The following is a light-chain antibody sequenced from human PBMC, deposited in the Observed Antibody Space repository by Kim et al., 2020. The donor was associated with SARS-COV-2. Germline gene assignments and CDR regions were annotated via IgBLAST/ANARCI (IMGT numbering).Light chain of an antibody. V-gene: IGLV3-19*01. Sequence: ELTQDPAVSVALGQTVKITCQGDSLRKYYASWYQQKPGQAPILVIYGKNNRPSGIPVRFSGSSSGNTASLTITGAQAEDDGDYYCNSRDSSGNHLVFGGGTKVTVL. CDR3: NSRDSSGNHLV. J-gene: IGLJ2*01. CDR2: GKN. CDR1: SLRKYY.